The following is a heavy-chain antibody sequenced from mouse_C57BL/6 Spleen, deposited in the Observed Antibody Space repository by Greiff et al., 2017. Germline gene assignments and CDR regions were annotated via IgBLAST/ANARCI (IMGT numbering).Heavy chain of an antibody. J-gene: IGHJ1*03. V-gene: IGHV5-4*01. D-gene: IGHD1-1*01. CDR3: AREGDYGRSYEYFDV. CDR2: ISDGGSYT. Sequence: DVMLVESGGGLVKPGGSLKLSCAASGFTFSSYAMSWVRQTPEKRLEWVATISDGGSYTYYPDNVKGRFTISRDNAKNNLYLQMSHLKSEDTAMYYCAREGDYGRSYEYFDVWGTGTTVTVSS. CDR1: GFTFSSYA.